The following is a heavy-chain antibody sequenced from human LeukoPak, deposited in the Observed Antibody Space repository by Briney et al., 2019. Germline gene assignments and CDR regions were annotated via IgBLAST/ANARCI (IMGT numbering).Heavy chain of an antibody. D-gene: IGHD6-6*01. CDR1: GFTFSTYW. J-gene: IGHJ4*02. CDR2: IRGDGGEK. CDR3: ARGGAARPDF. Sequence: GGSLRLSCAASGFTFSTYWMNWFRQTPGKGLEWVAKIRGDGGEKDHVAPVKGRFTISRDNAKNSLYLQMNSLRVEDTAIYYCARGGAARPDFWGQGTLVTVSS. V-gene: IGHV3-7*01.